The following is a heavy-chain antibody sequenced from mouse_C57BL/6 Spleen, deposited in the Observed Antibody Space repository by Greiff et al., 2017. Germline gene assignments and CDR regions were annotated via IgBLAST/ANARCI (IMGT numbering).Heavy chain of an antibody. CDR2: IDPETGGT. D-gene: IGHD1-1*01. CDR3: TGREEIYYYRGDY. J-gene: IGHJ4*01. V-gene: IGHV1-15*01. CDR1: GYTFTDYE. Sequence: QVQLQQSGAELVRPGASVTLSCKASGYTFTDYEMHWVKQTPVHGLEWIGAIDPETGGTAYNQKFKGKAILTADKSSSTAYMELRSLTSEDSAVYYCTGREEIYYYRGDYWGQGTSVTVSS.